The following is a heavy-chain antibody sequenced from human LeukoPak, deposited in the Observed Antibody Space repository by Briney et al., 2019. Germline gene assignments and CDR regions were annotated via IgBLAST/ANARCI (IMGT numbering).Heavy chain of an antibody. Sequence: SETLSLTCTVSGGSISSYYWSWIRQPPGEGLEWIGYIYYSGSTNYNPSLKSRVTISVDTSKNQFSLKLSSVTAADTAVYYCARGRIYYYDSSGYHFDYWGQGTLVTVSS. CDR1: GGSISSYY. J-gene: IGHJ4*02. CDR2: IYYSGST. D-gene: IGHD3-22*01. V-gene: IGHV4-59*01. CDR3: ARGRIYYYDSSGYHFDY.